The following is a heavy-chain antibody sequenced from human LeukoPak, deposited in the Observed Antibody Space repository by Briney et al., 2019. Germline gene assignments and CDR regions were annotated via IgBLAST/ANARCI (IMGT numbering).Heavy chain of an antibody. D-gene: IGHD1-26*01. CDR3: ASVWSGSPAQAGWFDP. CDR1: GYIFTSYY. V-gene: IGHV1-46*01. CDR2: INPSGGST. J-gene: IGHJ5*02. Sequence: GASVKVSCKASGYIFTSYYMHWVRQAPGQGLEWMGIINPSGGSTSYAQKFQGRVTMTRDMSTSTVYMELSSLRSEDTAVYYCASVWSGSPAQAGWFDPWGQGTLVTVSS.